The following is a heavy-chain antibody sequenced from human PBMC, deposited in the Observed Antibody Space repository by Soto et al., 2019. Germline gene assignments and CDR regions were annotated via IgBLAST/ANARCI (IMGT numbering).Heavy chain of an antibody. CDR3: AQQPGGGGY. J-gene: IGHJ4*02. CDR2: IYSGGYT. Sequence: EVQLVESGGGLIQPGGSLRLSCAVSGFTVSNNYMSWVRQAPGKGLEGVSVIYSGGYTAYGDSVKGRFTISRDNSKNPQYLQMNTLRPDAPAFYYGAQQPGGGGYWGQGTLVTVSS. V-gene: IGHV3-53*01. D-gene: IGHD6-13*01. CDR1: GFTVSNNY.